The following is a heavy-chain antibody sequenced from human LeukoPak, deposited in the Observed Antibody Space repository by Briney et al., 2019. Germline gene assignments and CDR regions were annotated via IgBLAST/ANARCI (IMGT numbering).Heavy chain of an antibody. D-gene: IGHD2-15*01. V-gene: IGHV3-7*01. CDR3: AGGQGWHFDL. CDR2: IKHDGSEE. Sequence: PGRSLRLSCAASGFTFSSYAMQWVRQAPGKGLEWVADIKHDGSEEHYVASVKGRFTISRDNAKLYLQMNSLRAEDTAVYYCAGGQGWHFDLWGLGTLITVSS. J-gene: IGHJ2*01. CDR1: GFTFSSYA.